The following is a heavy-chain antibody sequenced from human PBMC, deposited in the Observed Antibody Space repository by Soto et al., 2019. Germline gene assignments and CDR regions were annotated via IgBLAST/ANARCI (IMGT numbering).Heavy chain of an antibody. V-gene: IGHV1-69*13. D-gene: IGHD2-2*02. CDR3: ATLVPAPIKLFPRLGWFDP. J-gene: IGHJ5*02. CDR1: GGTFSSET. CDR2: IIPITDTA. Sequence: SVKVSCKASGGTFSSETLTWLRQAPGQGLKWMGGIIPITDTANYAQKFQGRVTITADESTSTVYMELSSLRSEDTAVYYCATLVPAPIKLFPRLGWFDPWGQGTLVTVSS.